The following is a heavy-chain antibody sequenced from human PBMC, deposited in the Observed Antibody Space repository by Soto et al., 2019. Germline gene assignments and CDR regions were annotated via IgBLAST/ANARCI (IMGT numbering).Heavy chain of an antibody. J-gene: IGHJ5*02. CDR3: ARAFRITMVRGVKFWFDP. D-gene: IGHD3-10*01. CDR1: GGSISSYY. V-gene: IGHV4-59*01. CDR2: IYYSGST. Sequence: SETLSLTCTVSGGSISSYYWSWIRQPPGKGLEWIGYIYYSGSTNYNPSLKSRVTISVDTSKNQFSLKLSSVTAADTAVYYCARAFRITMVRGVKFWFDPWGQGTLVTVSS.